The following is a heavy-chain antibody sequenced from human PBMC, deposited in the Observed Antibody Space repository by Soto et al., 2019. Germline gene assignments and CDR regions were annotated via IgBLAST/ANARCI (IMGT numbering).Heavy chain of an antibody. V-gene: IGHV1-18*01. CDR1: GYTFTSYG. Sequence: QVQLVQSGAEVKRPGASVKVSCKASGYTFTSYGISWVRQAPGQGLEWMGWISAYNGNTNYAQKLQGRVTMTTDTSTSTAYRELRSLRSDDTAVYYCARLGVEVRRGGFGESSSSYYMDVWGKGTTVTVSS. J-gene: IGHJ6*03. D-gene: IGHD3-10*01. CDR3: ARLGVEVRRGGFGESSSSYYMDV. CDR2: ISAYNGNT.